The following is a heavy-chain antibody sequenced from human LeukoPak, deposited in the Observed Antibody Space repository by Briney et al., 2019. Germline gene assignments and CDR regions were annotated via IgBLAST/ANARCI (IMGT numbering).Heavy chain of an antibody. D-gene: IGHD4-23*01. CDR1: GGSISSSSGNC. Sequence: SETLSLTCAVSGGSISSSSGNCWTWVRQPRGEGLEWIGEIYHSGSTNYNPSLKSRVTMLLDKSKNQFSLKLSSVTAADTAVYYCARNGGNSDFDYWGQGTLVTVSS. CDR2: IYHSGST. V-gene: IGHV4-4*02. CDR3: ARNGGNSDFDY. J-gene: IGHJ4*02.